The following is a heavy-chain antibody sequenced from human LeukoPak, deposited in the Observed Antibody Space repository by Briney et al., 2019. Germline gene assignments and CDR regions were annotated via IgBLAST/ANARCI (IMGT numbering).Heavy chain of an antibody. V-gene: IGHV1-2*02. D-gene: IGHD2-2*01. Sequence: ASVKVSSKASGYTFIGYYIHWVRQAPGQGLVWMGWINPNSGGTNYAQKFQGRVTMTRDTSISTAYMELSRLISDDTAVYHCARAHCSSTNCYQFDYWGQGTLVTVSS. CDR1: GYTFIGYY. J-gene: IGHJ4*02. CDR2: INPNSGGT. CDR3: ARAHCSSTNCYQFDY.